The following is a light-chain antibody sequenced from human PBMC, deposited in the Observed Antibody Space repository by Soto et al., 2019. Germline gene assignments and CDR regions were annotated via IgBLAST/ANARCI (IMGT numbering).Light chain of an antibody. CDR2: AAS. CDR1: QSISSY. Sequence: IQMTQSASTLSASVGDRVTITCRASQSISSYLNWYQQKPGKAPKLLIYAASSLQSGVPSRFSGSGSGTDFTLTISSLQPEDFATYYCQQANSFPITFGQGTRLEI. V-gene: IGKV1-39*01. J-gene: IGKJ5*01. CDR3: QQANSFPIT.